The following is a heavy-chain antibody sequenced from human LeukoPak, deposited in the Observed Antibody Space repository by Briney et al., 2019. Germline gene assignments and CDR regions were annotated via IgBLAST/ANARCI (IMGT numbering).Heavy chain of an antibody. CDR2: IYYSGST. CDR3: ARIGGGYYYDSSGYVPGLVDY. CDR1: GGSISSYY. D-gene: IGHD3-22*01. V-gene: IGHV4-39*01. J-gene: IGHJ4*02. Sequence: SETLSLTCTVSGGSISSYYWGWIRQPPGKGLEWIGSIYYSGSTYYNPSLKSRVTISVDTSKNQFSLKLSSVTAADTAVYYCARIGGGYYYDSSGYVPGLVDYWGQGTLVTVSS.